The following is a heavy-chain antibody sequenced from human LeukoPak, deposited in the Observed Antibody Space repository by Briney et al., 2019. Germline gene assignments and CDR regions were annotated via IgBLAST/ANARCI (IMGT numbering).Heavy chain of an antibody. CDR3: ARGNTATMSPFDY. Sequence: GGSLRLSCAASGFTFSSYSMNWVRQAPGKGLEWVSYISSSSSTIYYADSVKGRFTISRDNAKNSLYLQMNSLRAEDTAVYYCARGNTATMSPFDYWGQGTLVTVSS. D-gene: IGHD5-24*01. CDR2: ISSSSSTI. CDR1: GFTFSSYS. V-gene: IGHV3-48*01. J-gene: IGHJ4*02.